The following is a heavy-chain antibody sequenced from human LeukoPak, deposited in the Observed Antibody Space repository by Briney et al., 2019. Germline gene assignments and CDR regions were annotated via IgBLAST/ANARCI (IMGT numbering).Heavy chain of an antibody. V-gene: IGHV1-69*04. J-gene: IGHJ4*02. CDR1: GGTFSSYA. D-gene: IGHD2-8*01. CDR3: AVYCTNGVCYRQTPDMSDY. Sequence: SVKVSCKASGGTFSSYAISWVRQAPGQGLEWMGRIIPILGIANYAQKFQGRVTITADKSSSTAYMELSSLRSEDTAVYYCAVYCTNGVCYRQTPDMSDYGGQGTLVTVSS. CDR2: IIPILGIA.